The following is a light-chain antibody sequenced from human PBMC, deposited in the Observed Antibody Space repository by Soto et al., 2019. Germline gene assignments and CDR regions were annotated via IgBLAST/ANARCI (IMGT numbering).Light chain of an antibody. CDR1: NSDVGSYNL. Sequence: QSALTQPASVSGSPGQSITISCTGTNSDVGSYNLVSWYQQHPGKAPKLMIYEVNKRPSGLSNRFSGSKSGNTASLTISGLQAEDEADYYCCSYADNWTWVFGGGTKLTVL. J-gene: IGLJ3*02. V-gene: IGLV2-23*02. CDR3: CSYADNWTWV. CDR2: EVN.